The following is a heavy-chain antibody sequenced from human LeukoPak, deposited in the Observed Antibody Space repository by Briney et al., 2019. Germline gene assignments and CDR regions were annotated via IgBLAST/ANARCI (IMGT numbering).Heavy chain of an antibody. CDR3: ATGYYDSSGYYYSLFRN. V-gene: IGHV1-24*01. CDR1: DYTFTNYD. D-gene: IGHD3-22*01. Sequence: GASVKVSCKASDYTFTNYDIRWVRQAPGKGLEWMGGFDPEDGETIYAQKFQGRVTMTEDTSTDTAYMELSSLRSEDTAVYYCATGYYDSSGYYYSLFRNWGQGTLVTVSS. CDR2: FDPEDGET. J-gene: IGHJ4*01.